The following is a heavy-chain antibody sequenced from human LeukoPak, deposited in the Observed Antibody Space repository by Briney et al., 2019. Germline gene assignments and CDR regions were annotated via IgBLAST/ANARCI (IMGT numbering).Heavy chain of an antibody. V-gene: IGHV3-48*03. J-gene: IGHJ3*02. CDR1: GFTFSSYE. CDR3: ARDHYDILTGYYSSAFDI. Sequence: PGGSLRLSCAASGFTFSSYEMNWVRQAPGKGLEWVSYISSSGSTIYYADSVKGRFTISRDNAKNSLYLQMNSLRAEDTAVYYCARDHYDILTGYYSSAFDIWGQGTMVTVSS. CDR2: ISSSGSTI. D-gene: IGHD3-9*01.